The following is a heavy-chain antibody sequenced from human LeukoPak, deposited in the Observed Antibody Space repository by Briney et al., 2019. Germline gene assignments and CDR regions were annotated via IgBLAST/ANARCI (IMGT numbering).Heavy chain of an antibody. J-gene: IGHJ6*02. V-gene: IGHV3-48*01. CDR3: ARESNPERTGYYYYGMDV. CDR1: GFIFSRNN. D-gene: IGHD1-14*01. CDR2: ISSSGTTI. Sequence: GGSLRLSCTASGFIFSRNNMNWVRQAPGKGLEWVSYISSSGTTIYYADSVKGRFTISRDNSKNTLYLQMNSLRAEDTAVYYCARESNPERTGYYYYGMDVWGQGTTVTVSS.